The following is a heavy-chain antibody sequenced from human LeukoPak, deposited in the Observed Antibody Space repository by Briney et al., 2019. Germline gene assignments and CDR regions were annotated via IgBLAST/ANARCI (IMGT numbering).Heavy chain of an antibody. CDR1: GYSFTSYW. D-gene: IGHD2-15*01. CDR2: IYPSDSDT. CDR3: ASCSGGSCYRGVDAFDI. Sequence: GESLQISCKGSGYSFTSYWIGWVRPMPGKGLEWMGIIYPSDSDTRYSPSFQGQVTVSADKSISTAYLQWSSLKASDTAMYYCASCSGGSCYRGVDAFDIWGQGTMVTVSS. V-gene: IGHV5-51*01. J-gene: IGHJ3*02.